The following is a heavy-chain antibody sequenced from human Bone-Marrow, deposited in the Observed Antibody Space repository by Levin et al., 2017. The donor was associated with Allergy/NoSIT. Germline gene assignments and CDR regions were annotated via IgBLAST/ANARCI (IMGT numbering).Heavy chain of an antibody. D-gene: IGHD5-24*01. CDR2: TYYRSRWSN. Sequence: SQTLSLTCGISGDSIFASNVAWNWIRQSPSRGLEWLGRTYYRSRWSNDFAVSVKSRITINPDTSKNQFSLQLNSVIPEDTAVYYCVRGQFSAFDIWGQGTVVTVSS. CDR1: GDSIFASNVA. CDR3: VRGQFSAFDI. J-gene: IGHJ3*02. V-gene: IGHV6-1*01.